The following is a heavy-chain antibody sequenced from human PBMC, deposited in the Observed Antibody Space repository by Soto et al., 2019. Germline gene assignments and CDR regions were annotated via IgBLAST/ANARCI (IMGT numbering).Heavy chain of an antibody. D-gene: IGHD6-13*01. J-gene: IGHJ4*02. CDR1: GGTFSSYA. CDR2: IIPIFGTA. CDR3: ARDLGIAAAEL. V-gene: IGHV1-69*13. Sequence: GASVKVSCKASGGTFSSYAISWVRQAPGQGLEWMGGIIPIFGTADYAQKFQGRVTITADESTSTAYMELSSLRSEDTAVYYCARDLGIAAAELWGQGTLVTVSS.